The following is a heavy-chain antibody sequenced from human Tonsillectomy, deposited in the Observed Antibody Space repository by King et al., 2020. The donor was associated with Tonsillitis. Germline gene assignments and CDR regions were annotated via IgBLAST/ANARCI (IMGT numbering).Heavy chain of an antibody. V-gene: IGHV1-2*02. Sequence: QLVQSGAEVKKPGASLTVSCKASVYTFTGYFIHWVRLAPGQGPEWMGWINPNSGGTNYVQKFQGRVTMTRDTSISTAYMELSRLRTTDTAVYFCARGGGGFDYGGQGTLVTVSS. CDR2: INPNSGGT. D-gene: IGHD3-10*01. CDR1: VYTFTGYF. CDR3: ARGGGGFDY. J-gene: IGHJ4*02.